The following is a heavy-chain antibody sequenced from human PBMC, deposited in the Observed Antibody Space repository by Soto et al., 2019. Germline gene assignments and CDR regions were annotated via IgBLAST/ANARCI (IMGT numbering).Heavy chain of an antibody. CDR2: INNDGSST. D-gene: IGHD3-9*01. V-gene: IGHV3-74*01. Sequence: GGSLRLSCAASGFTFSTYWMHWVRQAPGKGLVWVSRINNDGSSTYYADSVKGRFTISRDNAKNTLYLQMNSLRAEDTAVYYCAKEGQHYDILTGYRSYYGMDVWGQGTTVTVSS. CDR3: AKEGQHYDILTGYRSYYGMDV. J-gene: IGHJ6*02. CDR1: GFTFSTYW.